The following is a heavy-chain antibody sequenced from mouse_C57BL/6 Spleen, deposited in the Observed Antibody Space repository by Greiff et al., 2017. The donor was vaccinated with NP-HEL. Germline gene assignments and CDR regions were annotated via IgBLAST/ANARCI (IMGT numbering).Heavy chain of an antibody. J-gene: IGHJ1*03. CDR2: IDPNSGGT. V-gene: IGHV1-72*01. D-gene: IGHD2-1*01. CDR3: ARSLYGNYWYFDV. CDR1: GYNFTSYW. Sequence: QVQLQQSGAELVKPGASVKLSCKASGYNFTSYWMHWVKQRPGRGLQWLGRIDPNSGGTKYNEKFKSKATLTVDKPSSTAYMQLSSLTSEDSAVYYCARSLYGNYWYFDVWGTGTTVTVSS.